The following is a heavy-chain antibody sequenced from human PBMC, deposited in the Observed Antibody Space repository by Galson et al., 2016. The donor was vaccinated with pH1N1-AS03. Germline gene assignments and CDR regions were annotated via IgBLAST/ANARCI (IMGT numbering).Heavy chain of an antibody. V-gene: IGHV1-2*02. Sequence: SVKVSCKASGYTFSDYYMRWVRQAPGQELEWMGWINPSSGGTKYTQKFQGRVTMTRDTSISTAYMELSRHTSDDTAVYFCARGGGSSLDYWGQGTLVPVSS. CDR3: ARGGGSSLDY. J-gene: IGHJ4*02. D-gene: IGHD1-26*01. CDR2: INPSSGGT. CDR1: GYTFSDYY.